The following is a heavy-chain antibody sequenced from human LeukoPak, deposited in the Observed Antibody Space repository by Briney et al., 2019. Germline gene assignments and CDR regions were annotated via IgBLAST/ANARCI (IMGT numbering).Heavy chain of an antibody. J-gene: IGHJ4*02. CDR3: AKATGWRVRSWYHPLDY. CDR2: ISAGGDIT. V-gene: IGHV3-23*01. Sequence: GGSLRLSCAASGFTFRTFPMGWVRQAPGKGLEWVSAISAGGDITFYSDSVRGRFTISRDNSKETLYLQMNSLRAEDTALYYCAKATGWRVRSWYHPLDYWGQGTLVTVSS. D-gene: IGHD6-13*01. CDR1: GFTFRTFP.